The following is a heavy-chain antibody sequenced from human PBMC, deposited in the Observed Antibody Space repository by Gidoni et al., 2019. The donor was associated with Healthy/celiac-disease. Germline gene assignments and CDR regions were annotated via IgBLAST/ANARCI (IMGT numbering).Heavy chain of an antibody. CDR3: ARDIAAAGLYYYYYYMDV. CDR2: IWYDGSNK. CDR1: GFTFSSYG. V-gene: IGHV3-33*01. D-gene: IGHD6-13*01. J-gene: IGHJ6*03. Sequence: QVQLVESGGGVVQPGRSLRLSCAASGFTFSSYGMHWVRQAPGKGLEWVAVIWYDGSNKYYADSVKGRFTISRDNSKNTLYLQMNSLRAEDTAVYYCARDIAAAGLYYYYYYMDVWGKGTTVTVSS.